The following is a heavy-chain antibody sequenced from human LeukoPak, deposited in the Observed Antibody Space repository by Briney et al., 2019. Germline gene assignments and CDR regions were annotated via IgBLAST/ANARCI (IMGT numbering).Heavy chain of an antibody. CDR2: ISYDGSNK. V-gene: IGHV3-30-3*01. Sequence: SCKASGYTFTSYAMHWVRQAPGKGLEWVAVISYDGSNKYYADSVKGRFTISRDNSKNTLYLQMNSLRAEDTAVYYCARGAGYSSGWYSDYWGQGTLVTVSS. CDR1: GYTFTSYA. CDR3: ARGAGYSSGWYSDY. J-gene: IGHJ4*02. D-gene: IGHD6-19*01.